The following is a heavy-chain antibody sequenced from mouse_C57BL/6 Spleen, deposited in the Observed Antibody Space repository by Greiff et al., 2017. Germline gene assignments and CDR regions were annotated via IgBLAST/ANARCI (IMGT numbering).Heavy chain of an antibody. CDR3: ARGTYYYGSSFPF. Sequence: QVQLKESGAELVKPGASVKISCKASGYAFSSYWMNWVKQRPGKGLEWIGQIYPGDGDTNYNGKFKGKATLTADKSSSTAYMQLSSLTSEDSAVYCCARGTYYYGSSFPFWGTGTTVTVSS. CDR2: IYPGDGDT. J-gene: IGHJ1*03. CDR1: GYAFSSYW. V-gene: IGHV1-80*01. D-gene: IGHD1-1*01.